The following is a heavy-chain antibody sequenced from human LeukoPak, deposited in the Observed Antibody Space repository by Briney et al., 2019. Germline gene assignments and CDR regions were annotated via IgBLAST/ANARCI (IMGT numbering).Heavy chain of an antibody. J-gene: IGHJ3*02. CDR1: GGSISSSSYY. V-gene: IGHV4-39*01. D-gene: IGHD3-3*01. Sequence: SETLSLTCTVSGGSISSSSYYWGWIRQPPGKGLEWIGSIYYSGSTYYNPSLKSRVTISVDTSKNQFSLKLSPVTAADTAVYFCARLLYDFWSGYYYLDAFDIWGQGTMVTVSS. CDR3: ARLLYDFWSGYYYLDAFDI. CDR2: IYYSGST.